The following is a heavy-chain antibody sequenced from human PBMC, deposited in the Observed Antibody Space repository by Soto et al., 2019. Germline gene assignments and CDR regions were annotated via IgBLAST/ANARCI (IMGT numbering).Heavy chain of an antibody. CDR2: ISYDGSNK. CDR1: GFTFSSYA. D-gene: IGHD3-10*01. V-gene: IGHV3-30-3*01. CDR3: ARAPFGELNYYGMDV. J-gene: IGHJ6*02. Sequence: GGSLRLSCAASGFTFSSYAMHWVRQAPGKGLEWVAVISYDGSNKYYADSVKGRFTISRDNSKNTLYLQMNSLRAEDTAVYYCARAPFGELNYYGMDVWGQGTTVTVSS.